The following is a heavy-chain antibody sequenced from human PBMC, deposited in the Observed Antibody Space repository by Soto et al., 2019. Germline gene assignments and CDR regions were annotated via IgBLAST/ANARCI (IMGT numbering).Heavy chain of an antibody. V-gene: IGHV4-30-4*01. Sequence: QVQLQESGPGLVKPSQTLSLTCTVSGDSFSSGDYKWSWIRQPPGKGLEWIGYTYYSGYTYNNPSLKSRLTMSVDTSKNQFPLKLSSVTAADTAVYYCDRSGDYVAFDYWGQGTLVTVSS. J-gene: IGHJ4*02. D-gene: IGHD4-17*01. CDR2: TYYSGYT. CDR1: GDSFSSGDYK. CDR3: DRSGDYVAFDY.